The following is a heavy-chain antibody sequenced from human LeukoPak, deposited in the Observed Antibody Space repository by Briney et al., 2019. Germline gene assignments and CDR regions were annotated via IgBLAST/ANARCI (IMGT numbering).Heavy chain of an antibody. J-gene: IGHJ6*02. V-gene: IGHV4-59*01. CDR3: ARLRSSYYYYYGMDV. CDR2: IYYSGST. D-gene: IGHD3-10*01. CDR1: GGSISSYY. Sequence: PSETLSLTCTVSGGSISSYYWSWIRQPPGKGLEWIGYIYYSGSTTYNPSLKSRVTISVDTSKNQFSLKLSSVTAADTAVYYCARLRSSYYYYYGMDVWGQGSTVTVSS.